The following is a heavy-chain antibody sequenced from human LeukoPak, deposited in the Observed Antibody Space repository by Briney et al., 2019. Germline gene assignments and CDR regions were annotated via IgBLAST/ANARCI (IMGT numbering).Heavy chain of an antibody. D-gene: IGHD6-6*01. CDR1: GFTFDDYA. Sequence: GGSLRLSCAASGFTFDDYAMHWVRQAPGKGLEWVSGISWNSGSIGYADSVKGRFTISRDNAKNSLYLQMNSLRAEDTALYLKGGKQLVTSFDYWGQGTLVTVSS. CDR3: GGKQLVTSFDY. CDR2: ISWNSGSI. J-gene: IGHJ4*02. V-gene: IGHV3-9*01.